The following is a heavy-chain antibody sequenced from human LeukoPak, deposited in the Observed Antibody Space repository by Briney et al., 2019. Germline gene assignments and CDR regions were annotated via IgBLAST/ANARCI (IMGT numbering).Heavy chain of an antibody. CDR1: GFTFSDYA. CDR2: ISYDGSNT. D-gene: IGHD3-16*01. Sequence: GGSLRLSCASSGFTFSDYAMHWVRQAPGKGLEWVAVISYDGSNTFYADSVKGRFTISRDTSKNTLYMEMNSLRTEDTAVYYCARVGGPTYYMDVWGKGTTVIVSS. J-gene: IGHJ6*03. CDR3: ARVGGPTYYMDV. V-gene: IGHV3-30-3*01.